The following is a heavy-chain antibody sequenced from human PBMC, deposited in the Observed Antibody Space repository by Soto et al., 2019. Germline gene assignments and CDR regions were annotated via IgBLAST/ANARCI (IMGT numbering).Heavy chain of an antibody. J-gene: IGHJ4*02. CDR2: IWYDGSNT. V-gene: IGHV3-33*01. CDR1: GFIFSSFG. D-gene: IGHD7-27*01. CDR3: VRDLLGSGGHFDY. Sequence: VGSLRLSCAASGFIFSSFGMHWVRQAPGKGLEWVAHIWYDGSNTYYADSVKGRFTVSRDNSRNTLYLQMNSLRAEDTAVYHCVRDLLGSGGHFDYWGQGTPVTVSS.